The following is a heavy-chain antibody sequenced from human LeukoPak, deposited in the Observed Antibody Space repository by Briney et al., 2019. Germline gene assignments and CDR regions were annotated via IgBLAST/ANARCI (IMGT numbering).Heavy chain of an antibody. Sequence: ASVKVSCKASGYTFTSYGISWVRQAPGQGLEWMGIINPSGGSTSYAQKFQGRVTTTRDTSTSTVYMELSSLRSEDTAVYYCARGGSGSYFDYWGQGTLVTVSS. J-gene: IGHJ4*02. D-gene: IGHD1-26*01. CDR2: INPSGGST. CDR1: GYTFTSYG. V-gene: IGHV1-46*01. CDR3: ARGGSGSYFDY.